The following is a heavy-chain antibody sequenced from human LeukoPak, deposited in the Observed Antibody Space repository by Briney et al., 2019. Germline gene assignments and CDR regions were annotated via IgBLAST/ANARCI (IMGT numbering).Heavy chain of an antibody. D-gene: IGHD2-2*01. CDR3: TRTPSAAAPFDY. CDR2: IRSKAYGGTP. Sequence: GGSLRLSCTGSGFTFGDYAMSWVRQAPGKGLESVAFIRSKAYGGTPEYAASVKGRFTISRDDSKNIAYVQMNSLRTEDTAVYYCTRTPSAAAPFDYWGQGSLVTVSS. J-gene: IGHJ4*02. CDR1: GFTFGDYA. V-gene: IGHV3-49*04.